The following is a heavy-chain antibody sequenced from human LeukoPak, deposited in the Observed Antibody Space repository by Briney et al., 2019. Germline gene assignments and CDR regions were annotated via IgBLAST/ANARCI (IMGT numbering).Heavy chain of an antibody. CDR3: ARHWFSGSYYPRYDV. D-gene: IGHD1-26*01. V-gene: IGHV4-39*01. Sequence: SETLSLTCSVSGGSISSSSYYWDWVRQPPGKGLEWIGNIYYSGNTHSNSSLRSRVSISVDTSKNQFSLKLTSVTAANTDVYYCARHWFSGSYYPRYDVWGQGTLVTVSS. CDR2: IYYSGNT. J-gene: IGHJ4*02. CDR1: GGSISSSSYY.